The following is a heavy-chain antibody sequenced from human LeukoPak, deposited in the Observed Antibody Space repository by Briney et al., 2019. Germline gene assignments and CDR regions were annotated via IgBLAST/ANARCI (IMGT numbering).Heavy chain of an antibody. Sequence: NRGESLKISRKGSGYSFTSYWIGWVRQMPGKGREWMGIIYPGDSDTRYSPSFQGQVTISADKSISTAYPQWSSLKASGTAMYYCARHGFLAAAVGVDYWGQGTLVTVSS. CDR2: IYPGDSDT. CDR1: GYSFTSYW. CDR3: ARHGFLAAAVGVDY. V-gene: IGHV5-51*01. D-gene: IGHD6-13*01. J-gene: IGHJ4*02.